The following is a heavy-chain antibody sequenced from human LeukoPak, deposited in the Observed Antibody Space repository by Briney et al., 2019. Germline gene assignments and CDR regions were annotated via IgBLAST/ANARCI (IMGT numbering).Heavy chain of an antibody. J-gene: IGHJ3*02. D-gene: IGHD5-12*01. CDR1: GGSISSGGYY. V-gene: IGHV4-31*03. CDR3: ARVWGDSGYDPGGAFDI. CDR2: IYYSGST. Sequence: TLSLTCTVSGGSISSGGYYWSWIRQHPGKGLEWIGYIYYSGSTYYNPSLKSRVTISVDTSKNQFSLKLSSVTAADPAVYYCARVWGDSGYDPGGAFDIWGQGTMVTVSS.